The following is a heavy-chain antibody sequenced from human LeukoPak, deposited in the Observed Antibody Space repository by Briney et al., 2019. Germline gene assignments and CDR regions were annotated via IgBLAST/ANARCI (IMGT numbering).Heavy chain of an antibody. V-gene: IGHV1-8*01. CDR3: ARSYYDFWSGYYDKKRTMDV. J-gene: IGHJ6*03. CDR1: GYTFTSYD. CDR2: MNPNSDNT. Sequence: ASVKVSCKASGYTFTSYDINWVRQATGQGLEWMGWMNPNSDNTGYAQKFQGRVTMTRNTSISTAYMELSSLRSEDTAVYYCARSYYDFWSGYYDKKRTMDVWGKGTTVTVSS. D-gene: IGHD3-3*01.